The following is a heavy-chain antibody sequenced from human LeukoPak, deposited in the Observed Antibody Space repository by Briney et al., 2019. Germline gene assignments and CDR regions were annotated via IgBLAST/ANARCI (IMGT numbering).Heavy chain of an antibody. V-gene: IGHV3-66*03. CDR1: GFSVSNHY. D-gene: IGHD4-17*01. Sequence: GGSLRLSCAGSGFSVSNHYMSWVRQAPGKGLEWVSLIRDSGETFYAESVKGRFTISRDNSKNTMYLQMNRLRVEDTAVYFCARDRAVTQDWVEFDPWGQGTLVTVSS. J-gene: IGHJ5*02. CDR3: ARDRAVTQDWVEFDP. CDR2: IRDSGET.